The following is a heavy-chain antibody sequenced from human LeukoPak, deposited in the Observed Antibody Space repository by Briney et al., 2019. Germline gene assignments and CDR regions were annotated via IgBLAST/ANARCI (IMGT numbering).Heavy chain of an antibody. Sequence: GGSLRLSCAASGFTFSSYGMHWVRQAPGKGLEWVAFIRYDGSNKYYADSVKGRFTISRDNSKNTLYLQMNSLRAEDTAVYYCAKDVSHYDFWLEGAFDIWGQGTMVTVSS. J-gene: IGHJ3*02. CDR3: AKDVSHYDFWLEGAFDI. V-gene: IGHV3-30*02. CDR2: IRYDGSNK. CDR1: GFTFSSYG. D-gene: IGHD3-3*01.